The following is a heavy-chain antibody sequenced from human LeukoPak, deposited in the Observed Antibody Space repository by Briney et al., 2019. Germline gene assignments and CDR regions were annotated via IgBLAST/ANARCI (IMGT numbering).Heavy chain of an antibody. D-gene: IGHD2-8*02. V-gene: IGHV3-30-3*01. J-gene: IGHJ4*02. Sequence: SGGSLRLSCAASGFIFSNYAMHWVRQAPGKGLEWVAVISYDGSNQYYADSVKGRFTISRDNSKNTVYLQMTGLRAEDTAVYYCARPRDIMLLGFDYWGQGTLVAVSS. CDR2: ISYDGSNQ. CDR3: ARPRDIMLLGFDY. CDR1: GFIFSNYA.